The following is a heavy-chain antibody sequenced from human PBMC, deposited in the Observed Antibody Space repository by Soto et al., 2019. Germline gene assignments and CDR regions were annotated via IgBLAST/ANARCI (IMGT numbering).Heavy chain of an antibody. Sequence: AKKGLEWLSYITSISNTIYYADSVRGRFTISRDNAKKYVYLQINCLRDEETAVYYCATKDTTMVKPDFDYWGQGTLVTVSS. CDR3: ATKDTTMVKPDFDY. V-gene: IGHV3-48*02. D-gene: IGHD5-18*01. CDR2: ITSISNTI. J-gene: IGHJ4*02.